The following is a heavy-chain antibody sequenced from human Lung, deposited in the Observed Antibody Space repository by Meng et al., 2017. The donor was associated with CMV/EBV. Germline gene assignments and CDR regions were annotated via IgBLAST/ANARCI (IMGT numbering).Heavy chain of an antibody. D-gene: IGHD1-14*01. CDR3: ARHHHSPTFDY. V-gene: IGHV4-39*01. J-gene: IGHJ4*02. Sequence: QLPPPESGPELVKPSETLSLTCTVSGGSISSSSYYWAWIRQPPGEGLEWIGSVVYSGTTYYTSSLKSRVSISVDTSKNQFSLKLSSVTAADTAVYYCARHHHSPTFDYWGQGTLVTVSS. CDR2: VVYSGTT. CDR1: GGSISSSSYY.